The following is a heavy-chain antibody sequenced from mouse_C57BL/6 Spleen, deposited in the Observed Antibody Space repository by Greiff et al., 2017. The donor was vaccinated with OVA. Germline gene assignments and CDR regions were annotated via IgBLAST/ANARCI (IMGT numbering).Heavy chain of an antibody. CDR3: ARSGGSSRAWFAY. D-gene: IGHD1-1*01. Sequence: QVQLQQPGAELVRPGTSVKLSCKASGYTFTSYWMHWVTQRPGQGLEWIGVIDPSDSYTNYNQKFKGKATLTVDTSSSTAYMQLSSLTSEDSAVYYCARSGGSSRAWFAYWGQGTLVTVSA. CDR1: GYTFTSYW. V-gene: IGHV1-59*01. CDR2: IDPSDSYT. J-gene: IGHJ3*01.